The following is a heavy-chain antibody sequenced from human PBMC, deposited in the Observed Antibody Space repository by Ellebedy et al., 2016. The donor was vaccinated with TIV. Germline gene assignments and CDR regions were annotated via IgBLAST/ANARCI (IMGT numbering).Heavy chain of an antibody. V-gene: IGHV3-7*01. CDR1: GFTFTSYW. CDR2: INQDGSDK. J-gene: IGHJ3*02. D-gene: IGHD4-17*01. CDR3: ATDGGYGDYRSPTTAFVM. Sequence: GESLKISCAASGFTFTSYWMTWVRQAPGKGLEWVANINQDGSDKYYVDSLRGRFTISRDNAKNSLYLQMNSLRGEDTAVYYCATDGGYGDYRSPTTAFVMWGQGTLVTVSS.